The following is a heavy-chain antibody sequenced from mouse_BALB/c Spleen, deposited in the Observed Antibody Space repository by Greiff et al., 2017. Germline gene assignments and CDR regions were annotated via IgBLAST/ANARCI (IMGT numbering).Heavy chain of an antibody. CDR3: AKDDRYDAMDY. V-gene: IGHV1-9*01. Sequence: QGQLQQSGAELMKPGASVKISCKATGYTFSSYWIEWVKQRPGHGLEWIGEILPGSGSTNYNEKFKGKATFTADTSSNTAYMQLSSLTSEDSAVYYCAKDDRYDAMDYWGQGTSVTVSS. J-gene: IGHJ4*01. CDR2: ILPGSGST. CDR1: GYTFSSYW. D-gene: IGHD2-14*01.